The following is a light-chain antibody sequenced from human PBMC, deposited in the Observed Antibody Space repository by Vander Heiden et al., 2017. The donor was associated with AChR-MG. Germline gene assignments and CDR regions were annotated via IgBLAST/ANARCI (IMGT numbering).Light chain of an antibody. V-gene: IGKV2-28*01. CDR3: MQALQTPQT. J-gene: IGKJ1*01. Sequence: DIVLTQSPLSLPVTPGEPASLSCRSSQSLLHSKGDNDVGGYLQKQGQSPQLLSYLGSNRASGVPDRFSGSASGIDYTLKISRVEAEDVGVYYCMQALQTPQTFGQGTKVEIK. CDR2: LGS. CDR1: QSLLHSKGDND.